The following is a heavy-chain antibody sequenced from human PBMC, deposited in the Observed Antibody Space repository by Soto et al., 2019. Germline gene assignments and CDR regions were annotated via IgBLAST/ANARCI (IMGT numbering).Heavy chain of an antibody. V-gene: IGHV4-59*01. Sequence: PSETLSLTCTVSGGSISSYYWSWIRQPPGKGLEWIGYIYYSGSTNYNPSLKSRVTISVDTSKNQFSLKLSSVTAADTAVYYCARVVGEPSWQQLLLWWFDPWGQGTLVTVSS. CDR1: GGSISSYY. CDR2: IYYSGST. CDR3: ARVVGEPSWQQLLLWWFDP. D-gene: IGHD6-13*01. J-gene: IGHJ5*02.